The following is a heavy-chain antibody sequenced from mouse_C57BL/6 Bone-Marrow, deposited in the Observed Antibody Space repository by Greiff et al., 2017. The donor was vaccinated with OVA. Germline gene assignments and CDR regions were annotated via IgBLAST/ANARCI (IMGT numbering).Heavy chain of an antibody. D-gene: IGHD1-1*01. J-gene: IGHJ2*01. V-gene: IGHV6-3*01. CDR3: CVFYYDSSFDY. CDR1: GFTFSNYW. Sequence: EVKLQESGGGLVQPGGSMKLSCVASGFTFSNYWMNWVRQSPEKGLEWVAQIRLKSDNYATHDAESVKGRFTISRDDSKSSVYLQMNNLRAEDAGMYYCCVFYYDSSFDYWGQGTMLTVSA. CDR2: IRLKSDNYAT.